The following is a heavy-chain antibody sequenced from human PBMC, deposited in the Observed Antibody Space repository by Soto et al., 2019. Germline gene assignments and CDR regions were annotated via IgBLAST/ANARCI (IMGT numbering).Heavy chain of an antibody. J-gene: IGHJ3*02. D-gene: IGHD4-17*01. CDR3: AGVPIDTDVAFDI. Sequence: GGSLRRSCAASGFTFSSYAMHWVRQAPGKGLEWVAVISYDGSNKYYADSVKGRFTISRDNSKNTLYLQMNSLRAEDTAVYYCAGVPIDTDVAFDIWHQGTMVTVSS. V-gene: IGHV3-30-3*01. CDR1: GFTFSSYA. CDR2: ISYDGSNK.